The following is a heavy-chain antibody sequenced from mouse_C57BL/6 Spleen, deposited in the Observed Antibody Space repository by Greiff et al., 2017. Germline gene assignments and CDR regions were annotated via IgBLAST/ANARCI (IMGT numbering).Heavy chain of an antibody. CDR3: ASYYGNYGSAMDY. Sequence: QVQLKESGPGLVQPSQSLSITCTVSGFSLTSYGVHWVRQSPGKGLEWLGVIWSGGSTDYNAAFISRLSISKDNSKSQVFFKMNSLQADDTAIYXCASYYGNYGSAMDYWGQGTSVTVSS. J-gene: IGHJ4*01. CDR2: IWSGGST. V-gene: IGHV2-2*01. D-gene: IGHD2-1*01. CDR1: GFSLTSYG.